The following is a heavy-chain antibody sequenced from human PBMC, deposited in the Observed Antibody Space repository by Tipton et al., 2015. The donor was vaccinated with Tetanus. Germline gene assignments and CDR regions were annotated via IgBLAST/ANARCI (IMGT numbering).Heavy chain of an antibody. V-gene: IGHV3-23*03. CDR3: AKPDSSGYYYYFDY. CDR2: IYSGGSST. J-gene: IGHJ4*02. CDR1: GFTFSSYA. D-gene: IGHD3-22*01. Sequence: SLRLSCAASGFTFSSYAMSWVRQAPGKGLEWVSVIYSGGSSTYYADSVKGRFTISRDNSKNTLYLQMNSLRAEDTAVYYCAKPDSSGYYYYFDYWGQGTLVTVSP.